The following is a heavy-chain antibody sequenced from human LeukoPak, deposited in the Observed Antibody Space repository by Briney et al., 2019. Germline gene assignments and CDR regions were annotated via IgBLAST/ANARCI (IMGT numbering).Heavy chain of an antibody. D-gene: IGHD1-1*01. CDR3: ARVAKVQFGGVYSVDY. J-gene: IGHJ4*02. CDR1: GFTFSDYD. V-gene: IGHV3-13*01. Sequence: GGSLRLSCAASGFTFSDYDMHWVRQATGKGLEWVSAIGTAGDTYYTGSVKGRFTISRENAKNSLYLQMNSLRAGDTAVYYCARVAKVQFGGVYSVDYCCQGTLGTVYS. CDR2: IGTAGDT.